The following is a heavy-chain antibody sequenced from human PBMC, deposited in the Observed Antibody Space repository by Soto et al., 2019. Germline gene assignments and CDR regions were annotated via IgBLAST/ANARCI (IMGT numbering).Heavy chain of an antibody. Sequence: GGSLRLSCAASGFTFSTYGMNWVRQAPGKGLEWVSAISGGGGSTYYADSVKGRVTISRDNSKNTLYLQMNRLRAEDTAVYYCAKVSLGALTFMHYYYHALDVWGPGTPVTFSS. J-gene: IGHJ6*02. D-gene: IGHD1-26*01. CDR3: AKVSLGALTFMHYYYHALDV. CDR1: GFTFSTYG. V-gene: IGHV3-23*01. CDR2: ISGGGGST.